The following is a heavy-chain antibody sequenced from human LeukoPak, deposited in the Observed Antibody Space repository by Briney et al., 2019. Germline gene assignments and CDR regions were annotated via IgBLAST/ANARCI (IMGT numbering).Heavy chain of an antibody. Sequence: PGGSLRLSCAASGFTFSSYEMNWVRQAPGKGLVGVSYISSSGSTIYYADSVKGRFTISRDNAKNSLYLQMNSLRAEDTAVYYCARDGPLAYCGGDCYTGAFDIWGQGTMVTVSS. CDR1: GFTFSSYE. D-gene: IGHD2-21*02. V-gene: IGHV3-48*03. CDR2: ISSSGSTI. CDR3: ARDGPLAYCGGDCYTGAFDI. J-gene: IGHJ3*02.